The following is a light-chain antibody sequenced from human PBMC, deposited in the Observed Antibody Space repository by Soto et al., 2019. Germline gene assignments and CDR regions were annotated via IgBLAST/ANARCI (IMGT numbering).Light chain of an antibody. J-gene: IGKJ5*01. CDR1: QSVSSN. V-gene: IGKV3-15*01. CDR2: GAS. CDR3: QQYNNWPPVT. Sequence: EIVMTQSPVTLSVSPGERVTLSCRASQSVSSNLAWYQQKSGQAPRLLIYGASTRVTGVPARFSGSGSGTEFTLTISSLQSEEFAIYYCQQYNNWPPVTFGQGTRLEIK.